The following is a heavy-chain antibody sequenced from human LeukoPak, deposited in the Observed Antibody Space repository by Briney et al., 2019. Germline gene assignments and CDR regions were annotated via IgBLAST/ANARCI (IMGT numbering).Heavy chain of an antibody. J-gene: IGHJ4*02. CDR1: GFTFSSYG. V-gene: IGHV3-33*01. D-gene: IGHD6-13*01. CDR2: LWYDGSNK. Sequence: GRSLRLSCAASGFTFSSYGMHWVRQAPGKGLEWVAVLWYDGSNKYYADSVKGRFTISRDNSKNTLYLQMNSLRAEDTAVYYCARGFGSIAAAGSAIDYWGQGTLVTVSS. CDR3: ARGFGSIAAAGSAIDY.